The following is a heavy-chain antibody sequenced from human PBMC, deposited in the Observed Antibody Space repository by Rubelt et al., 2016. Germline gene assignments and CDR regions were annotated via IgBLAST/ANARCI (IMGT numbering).Heavy chain of an antibody. D-gene: IGHD3-22*01. CDR2: INHSGST. CDR1: GGSFSGYY. J-gene: IGHJ4*02. V-gene: IGHV4-34*01. CDR3: ARGKEGLGVTMMDY. Sequence: QVQLQQWGAGLLKPSETLSLTCAVYGGSFSGYYWSWIRQPPGKGLERIGEINHSGSTNYNPSLKRRVNISVDTSKNQFSLKLSSVTAADTAVYYCARGKEGLGVTMMDYWGQGTLVTVSS.